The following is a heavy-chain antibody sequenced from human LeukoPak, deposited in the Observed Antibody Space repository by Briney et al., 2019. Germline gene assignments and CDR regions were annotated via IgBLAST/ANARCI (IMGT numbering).Heavy chain of an antibody. Sequence: SETLSLTCAVSGGSISSGGYSWSWIRQPPGKGLEWIGYIYHSGSTYYNPSLKSRVTISVDRSKNQFSLKLSSVTAADTAAYYCARSLIGYFDLWGRGTLVTVSS. CDR1: GGSISSGGYS. D-gene: IGHD2/OR15-2a*01. CDR2: IYHSGST. V-gene: IGHV4-30-2*01. CDR3: ARSLIGYFDL. J-gene: IGHJ2*01.